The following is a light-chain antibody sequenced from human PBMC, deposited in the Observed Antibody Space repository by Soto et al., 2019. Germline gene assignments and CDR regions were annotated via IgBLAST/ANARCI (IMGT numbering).Light chain of an antibody. V-gene: IGKV1-16*01. J-gene: IGKJ4*01. Sequence: DIQMTQSPSSLSASVGDSVTITCRASQGINKFLAWFQQKPGTAPKSLISTASRLQSGVPSRFSGSGSGTQFPLTINNLQPEDFATYYCQQYESFPLTFGGGTRVEIK. CDR3: QQYESFPLT. CDR2: TAS. CDR1: QGINKF.